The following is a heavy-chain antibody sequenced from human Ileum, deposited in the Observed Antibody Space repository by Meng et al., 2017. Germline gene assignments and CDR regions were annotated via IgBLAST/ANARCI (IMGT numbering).Heavy chain of an antibody. V-gene: IGHV4-4*03. D-gene: IGHD1-26*01. CDR2: IHHSGST. CDR1: GGSISTSDW. Sequence: QKSGPGLLTPPGTLSLTCAVSGGSISTSDWGSWVRQPPGKGLEWIGEIHHSGSTNYHPSLESRVTISVDKSKNQFSLKLNSVTAADTAVYYCAREWSGSYRHFDYWGQGTLVTVSS. CDR3: AREWSGSYRHFDY. J-gene: IGHJ4*02.